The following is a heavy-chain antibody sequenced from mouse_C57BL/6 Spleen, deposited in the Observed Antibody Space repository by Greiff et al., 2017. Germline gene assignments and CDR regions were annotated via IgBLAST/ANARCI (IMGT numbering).Heavy chain of an antibody. D-gene: IGHD6-2*01. V-gene: IGHV2-5*01. CDR3: AKKGSLYAMDY. J-gene: IGHJ4*01. CDR2: IWRGGST. CDR1: GFSLTSYG. Sequence: VQLVESGPGLVQPSQSLSITCTVSGFSLTSYGVHWVRQSPGKGLEWLGVIWRGGSTDYNAAFMSRLSITKDNSKRQVFFKMNSQQADDTAIYYCAKKGSLYAMDYWGQGTSVTVSS.